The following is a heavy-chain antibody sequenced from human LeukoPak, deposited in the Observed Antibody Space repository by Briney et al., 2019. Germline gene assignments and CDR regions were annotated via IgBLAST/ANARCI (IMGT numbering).Heavy chain of an antibody. CDR3: AKSSSSSCPQD. V-gene: IGHV3-30*02. D-gene: IGHD2-15*01. J-gene: IGHJ1*01. CDR1: ELTFSNYG. Sequence: PGGSLRLSCAAAELTFSNYGMHWVRQAPGKGLEWVAVIRYDGSNKYYAGFVKGRFTISRDNSKNTLYLQMNSLTAEDTAMYYCAKSSSSSCPQDWGQGTLVTVSS. CDR2: IRYDGSNK.